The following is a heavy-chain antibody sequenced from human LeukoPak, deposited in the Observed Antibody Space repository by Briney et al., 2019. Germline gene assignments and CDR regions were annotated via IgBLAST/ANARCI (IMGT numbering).Heavy chain of an antibody. J-gene: IGHJ3*02. V-gene: IGHV3-53*01. CDR3: AKRLLGTASDAFDI. D-gene: IGHD3-22*01. Sequence: GSLRLSCAASGFTVSDNYMSWVRQPPGKGLEWVSFIYTGTNTYYADSVKGRFTISRDNSENTVVLQMNTLRAEDTAVYYCAKRLLGTASDAFDIWGQGTMVIVSS. CDR2: IYTGTNT. CDR1: GFTVSDNY.